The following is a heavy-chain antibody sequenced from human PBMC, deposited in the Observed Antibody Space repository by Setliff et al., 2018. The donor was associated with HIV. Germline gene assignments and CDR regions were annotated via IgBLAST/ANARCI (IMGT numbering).Heavy chain of an antibody. Sequence: SETLSLTCTVSGGSISSSSYYWGWIRQPPGKGLEWIGSIYYSGSTYYNPSLKSRVTISVDTSKNQFSLKLSSVTAADTAVYYCARRHNDYSLYYFDSWGQGTLVTVSS. J-gene: IGHJ4*02. CDR2: IYYSGST. CDR3: ARRHNDYSLYYFDS. D-gene: IGHD5-12*01. CDR1: GGSISSSSYY. V-gene: IGHV4-39*01.